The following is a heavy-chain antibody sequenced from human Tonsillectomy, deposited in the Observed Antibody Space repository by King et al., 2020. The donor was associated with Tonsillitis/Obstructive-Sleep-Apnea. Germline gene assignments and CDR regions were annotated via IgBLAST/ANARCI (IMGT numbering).Heavy chain of an antibody. CDR2: INHSGST. CDR1: GGSFSGYY. J-gene: IGHJ3*02. D-gene: IGHD4-17*01. Sequence: VQLQQWGAGLLKPSETLSLTCAVYGGSFSGYYWSWIRQPPGKGLEWIREINHSGSTNYNPSLKSRVTISVETSKNQFSLKLSSVTAADTAVYYCARVSTVTTLGAFDIWGQGTMVTVSS. V-gene: IGHV4-34*01. CDR3: ARVSTVTTLGAFDI.